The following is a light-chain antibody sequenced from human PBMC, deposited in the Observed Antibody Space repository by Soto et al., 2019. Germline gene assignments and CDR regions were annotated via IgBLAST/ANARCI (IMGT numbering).Light chain of an antibody. CDR3: QQYSTYTPRT. CDR1: ESVSSN. CDR2: GVS. Sequence: EIVLTPSPATLSVSPGERATLSCRASESVSSNLAWYQQKYGQAPRLLIYGVSTRATGIPARFSGSGSGTEFTLTISSLQPDDFATYYCQQYSTYTPRTFGQGTKVDIK. V-gene: IGKV3-15*01. J-gene: IGKJ1*01.